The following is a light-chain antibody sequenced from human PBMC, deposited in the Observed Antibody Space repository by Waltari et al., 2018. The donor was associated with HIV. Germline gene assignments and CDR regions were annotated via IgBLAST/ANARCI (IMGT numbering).Light chain of an antibody. Sequence: QSALTQPPSVSGSPGQSVSISCSGTTSDVGFYDYVSWYQQYQGKAPKLIIFDVNQPPPGLPDRFSGSKSGNTASLTISGLQTEDEADYFCCAYAAGHVSYVFGNGTAVAVL. CDR2: DVN. J-gene: IGLJ1*01. CDR3: CAYAAGHVSYV. CDR1: TSDVGFYDY. V-gene: IGLV2-11*01.